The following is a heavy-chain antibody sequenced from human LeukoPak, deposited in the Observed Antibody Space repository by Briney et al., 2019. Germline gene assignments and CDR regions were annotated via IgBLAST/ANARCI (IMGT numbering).Heavy chain of an antibody. CDR1: GFTFSSYS. J-gene: IGHJ4*02. Sequence: GGSLRLSCAASGFTFSSYSMNWVRQAPGKGLEWVSYISSSSSYIYYADSVKGRFTISRDNAKNSLYLQMNSLRAEDTAVYYCARTHRYCGSSTSCFDYWGQGTLVTVSS. CDR2: ISSSSSYI. D-gene: IGHD2-2*01. CDR3: ARTHRYCGSSTSCFDY. V-gene: IGHV3-21*05.